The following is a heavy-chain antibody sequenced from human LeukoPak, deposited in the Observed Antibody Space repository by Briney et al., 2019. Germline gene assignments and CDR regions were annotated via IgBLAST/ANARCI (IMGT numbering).Heavy chain of an antibody. Sequence: PGGSLRLSCAASGFTFDDYAMHWVRQAPGKGLEWVSGISWNSGSIGYADSVKGRFTISRDNAKDSLYLQMNSLSAEDTALYYCAKDIGMVTAIFAFDIWGQGTMVTVSS. D-gene: IGHD2-21*02. CDR2: ISWNSGSI. CDR1: GFTFDDYA. CDR3: AKDIGMVTAIFAFDI. J-gene: IGHJ3*02. V-gene: IGHV3-9*01.